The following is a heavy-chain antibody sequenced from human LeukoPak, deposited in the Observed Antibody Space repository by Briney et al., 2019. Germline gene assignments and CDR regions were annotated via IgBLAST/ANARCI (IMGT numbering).Heavy chain of an antibody. Sequence: SETLSLTCTVSGGSISRYYWSWIRQPAGKGLEWIWLIYTNGSTKYNPSLKSRVTMSVHKTKNQFYLKPRSVTAADTAVYYVLRGGDYYYDSSVPFDYWGQGTLVTVSS. D-gene: IGHD3-22*01. V-gene: IGHV4-4*07. CDR2: IYTNGST. CDR3: LRGGDYYYDSSVPFDY. CDR1: GGSISRYY. J-gene: IGHJ4*02.